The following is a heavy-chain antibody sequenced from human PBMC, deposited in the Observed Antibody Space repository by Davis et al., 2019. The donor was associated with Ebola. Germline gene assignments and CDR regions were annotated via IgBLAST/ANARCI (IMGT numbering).Heavy chain of an antibody. V-gene: IGHV1-46*01. D-gene: IGHD3-16*01. J-gene: IGHJ4*02. Sequence: ASVKVSCKASGYTFTGSYLHWVRHAPGHGPAWMGIINPSGGSTSYAQKFQGRVTMTRDTSTSTVYMELSSLRSEDTAVYYCARGPTDPPGGWGQGTLVTVSS. CDR1: GYTFTGSY. CDR3: ARGPTDPPGG. CDR2: INPSGGST.